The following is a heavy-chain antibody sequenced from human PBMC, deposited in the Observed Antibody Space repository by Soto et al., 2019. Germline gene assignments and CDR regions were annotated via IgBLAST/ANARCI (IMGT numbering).Heavy chain of an antibody. D-gene: IGHD3-22*01. J-gene: IGHJ4*02. CDR2: ISYDGSNK. CDR1: GFTFSSHA. CDR3: ARVDYYDSTGFFAY. V-gene: IGHV3-30-3*01. Sequence: QVQLVESGGGVVQPGRSLRLSCAASGFTFSSHAMHWVRQAPGKGLEWVALISYDGSNKYYADSVKGRFTISRDNSKNTLYLEMNSLRVEDTAVYYCARVDYYDSTGFFAYWGQGTLVTVSS.